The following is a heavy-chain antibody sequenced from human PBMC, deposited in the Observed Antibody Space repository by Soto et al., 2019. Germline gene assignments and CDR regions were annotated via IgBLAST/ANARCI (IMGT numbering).Heavy chain of an antibody. V-gene: IGHV4-59*01. CDR3: ARGITIFGVVIISHLYFDY. CDR1: GGSISSYY. CDR2: IYYSGST. D-gene: IGHD3-3*01. Sequence: SETLSLTCTVSGGSISSYYWSWIRQPPGKGLEWIGYIYYSGSTNYNPSLKSRVTISVDTSKNQFSLKLSSVTAADTAVYYCARGITIFGVVIISHLYFDYWGQGTLVTVSS. J-gene: IGHJ4*02.